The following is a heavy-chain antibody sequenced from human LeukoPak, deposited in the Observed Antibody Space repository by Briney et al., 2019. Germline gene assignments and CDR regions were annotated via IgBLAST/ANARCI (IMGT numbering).Heavy chain of an antibody. D-gene: IGHD3-3*01. CDR3: ARDRLLLWSGYSSWFDP. J-gene: IGHJ5*02. CDR1: GGSISSSSYY. CDR2: IYYRGST. V-gene: IGHV4-39*07. Sequence: SETLSLTCTVSGGSISSSSYYWGWIRQPPGTGLEWIGRIYYRGSTYYNPSLKSRVTISVGTSKNQFSLKLSSVTAADTAVYYCARDRLLLWSGYSSWFDPWGQGTLVTVSS.